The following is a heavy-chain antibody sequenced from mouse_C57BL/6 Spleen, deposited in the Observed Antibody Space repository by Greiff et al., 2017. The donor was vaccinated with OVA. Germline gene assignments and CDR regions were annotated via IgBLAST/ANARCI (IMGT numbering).Heavy chain of an antibody. CDR1: GYTFTSYG. Sequence: QVHVKQSGAELARPGASVKLSCKASGYTFTSYGISWVKQRTGQGLEWIGEIYPRSGNTYYNEKFKGKATLTADKSSSTAYMEPRSLTSEDSAVYFCARIYGSSYDWYFDVWGTGTTVTVSS. J-gene: IGHJ1*03. CDR2: IYPRSGNT. CDR3: ARIYGSSYDWYFDV. D-gene: IGHD1-1*01. V-gene: IGHV1-81*01.